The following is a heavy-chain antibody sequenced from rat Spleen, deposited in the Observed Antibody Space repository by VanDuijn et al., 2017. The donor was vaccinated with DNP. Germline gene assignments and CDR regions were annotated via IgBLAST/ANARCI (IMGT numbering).Heavy chain of an antibody. D-gene: IGHD5-1*01. CDR3: TTLTGRDY. CDR2: ISASGGST. V-gene: IGHV5-46*01. Sequence: EVRLVESGGGLVQPGRSMKLSCAASGFAFSTFPMAWVRQSATKGLEWVATISASGGSTYYRDSVKGRFTISRDNSKSRLYLQMDSLRSEDTAIYYCTTLTGRDYWGQGVMVTVSS. CDR1: GFAFSTFP. J-gene: IGHJ2*01.